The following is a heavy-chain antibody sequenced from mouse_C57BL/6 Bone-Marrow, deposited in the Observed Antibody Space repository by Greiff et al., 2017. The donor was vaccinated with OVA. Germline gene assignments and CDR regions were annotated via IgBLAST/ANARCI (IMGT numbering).Heavy chain of an antibody. J-gene: IGHJ2*01. V-gene: IGHV1-64*01. Sequence: QVQLQQSGAELVKPGASVKLSCKASGYTFTSYRMEWVKQRPGQGLEWIGKIHPNSGSTNYNEKLKGKATLTVDKSSSTVYLELSRLTSEDSAVYYCARPPRRGYFDDWGKGTTLTVSS. CDR2: IHPNSGST. CDR1: GYTFTSYR. CDR3: ARPPRRGYFDD.